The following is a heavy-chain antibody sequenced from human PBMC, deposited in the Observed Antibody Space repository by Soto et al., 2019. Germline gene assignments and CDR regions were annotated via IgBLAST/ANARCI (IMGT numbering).Heavy chain of an antibody. CDR3: ASGVDYDFWSGYIKDYYGMDV. Sequence: KPGGSLRLSCAASGFTFSSYSMNWVRQAPGKGLEWVSSISSSSSYIYYADSVKGRFTISRDNAKNSLYLQMNSLRAEDTAVYYCASGVDYDFWSGYIKDYYGMDVWGQGTTVTVSS. D-gene: IGHD3-3*01. V-gene: IGHV3-21*01. CDR1: GFTFSSYS. CDR2: ISSSSSYI. J-gene: IGHJ6*02.